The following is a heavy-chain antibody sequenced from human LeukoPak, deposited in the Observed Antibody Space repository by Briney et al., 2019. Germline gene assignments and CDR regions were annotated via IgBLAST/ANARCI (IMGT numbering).Heavy chain of an antibody. CDR2: INPNSGGT. J-gene: IGHJ4*02. CDR3: AREAIFGVVKRSFDY. D-gene: IGHD3-3*01. V-gene: IGHV1-2*02. Sequence: ASVKVSCKASGYTFTGYYMHWVRQAPGQGLEWMGWINPNSGGTNYAQKFQGRVTMTRDTSISTAYMELSRLRSDDTAVYYCAREAIFGVVKRSFDYWGQGTLVTVSS. CDR1: GYTFTGYY.